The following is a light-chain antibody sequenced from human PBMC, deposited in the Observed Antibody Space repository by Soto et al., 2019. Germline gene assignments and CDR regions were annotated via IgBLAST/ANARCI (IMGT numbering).Light chain of an antibody. Sequence: QSALTQPPSASGSPGQSVTISCTGTSSDVGGYNYVSWYQQHPGKAPKLMIYEVSKRPSGVPDRFSGSKSGNTASLTVSGLQAEDEADYYCSSYAGSSIRGVFGTGTKLTVL. CDR3: SSYAGSSIRGV. CDR1: SSDVGGYNY. J-gene: IGLJ1*01. V-gene: IGLV2-8*01. CDR2: EVS.